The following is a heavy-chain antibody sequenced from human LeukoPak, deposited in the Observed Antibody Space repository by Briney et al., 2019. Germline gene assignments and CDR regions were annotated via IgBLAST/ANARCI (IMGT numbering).Heavy chain of an antibody. CDR2: ISYDGSNK. J-gene: IGHJ4*02. Sequence: GGSLRLSCAASGFTFSGYGMHWVRQAPGKGLEWVAVISYDGSNKYYADSVKGRFTISRDNSKNTLYLQMNSLRAEDTAVYYCAKGGASGWLFDYWGQGTLATVSS. V-gene: IGHV3-30*18. CDR3: AKGGASGWLFDY. CDR1: GFTFSGYG. D-gene: IGHD6-19*01.